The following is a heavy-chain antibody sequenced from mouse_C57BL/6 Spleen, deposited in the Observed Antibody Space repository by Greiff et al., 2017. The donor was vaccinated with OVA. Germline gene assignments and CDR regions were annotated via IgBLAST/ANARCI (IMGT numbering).Heavy chain of an antibody. CDR1: GYTFTSYW. D-gene: IGHD5-1*01. V-gene: IGHV1-64*01. CDR2: IHPNSGST. J-gene: IGHJ2*01. Sequence: QVQLQQPGAELVKPGASVTLSCTASGYTFTSYWMHWVKQRPGPGLEWIGMIHPNSGSTYYNEKFKSKATLTVDKSSSTAYMQLSSLTSEDSAFYYCARQESNYFDYWGQGTTLTVSS. CDR3: ARQESNYFDY.